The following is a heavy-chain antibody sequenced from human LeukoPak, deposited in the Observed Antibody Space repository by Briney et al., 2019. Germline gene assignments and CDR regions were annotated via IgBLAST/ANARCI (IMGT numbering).Heavy chain of an antibody. CDR2: IKEDGSEK. J-gene: IGHJ6*04. V-gene: IGHV3-7*01. CDR3: ARDHSSYGSPYMDV. D-gene: IGHD6-19*01. Sequence: GGSLRLSCVASGFTFSNYWMSWVRQAPGKGLECVANIKEDGSEKYYVDSVKGRFTISRDNAKNSLYLQMNSLRAEDTAVYYCARDHSSYGSPYMDVWGKGTTVTVSS. CDR1: GFTFSNYW.